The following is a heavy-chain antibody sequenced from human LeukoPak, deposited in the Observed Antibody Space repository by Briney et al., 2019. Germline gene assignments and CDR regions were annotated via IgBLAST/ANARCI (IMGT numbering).Heavy chain of an antibody. CDR2: IFYSGNT. CDR1: GGSVSTGSYY. J-gene: IGHJ3*02. V-gene: IGHV4-61*01. D-gene: IGHD5-12*01. CDR3: ARDRLSGYRGGYAFDM. Sequence: SETLSLTCTVSGGSVSTGSYYWSWIRQPPGKGLEWIGHIFYSGNTNYNPSLKSRVTISVDMSKNQFSLKLSSVIAADTAVYYCARDRLSGYRGGYAFDMWGQGTLVTVSS.